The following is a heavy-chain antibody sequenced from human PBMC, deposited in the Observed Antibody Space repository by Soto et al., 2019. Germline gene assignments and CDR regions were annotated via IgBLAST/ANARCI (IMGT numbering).Heavy chain of an antibody. V-gene: IGHV3-15*07. Sequence: GGSLRLSCAASGFTFSNAWINWVRQAPGKGLEWVGRSKSKTDGGTTDFAAPVKGRFAISRDDSKNMVYLQMNSLKTEDTAVYFCSTDSYITFGIVRFDYWGHGTLVTVSS. CDR2: SKSKTDGGTT. D-gene: IGHD3-16*01. J-gene: IGHJ4*01. CDR1: GFTFSNAW. CDR3: STDSYITFGIVRFDY.